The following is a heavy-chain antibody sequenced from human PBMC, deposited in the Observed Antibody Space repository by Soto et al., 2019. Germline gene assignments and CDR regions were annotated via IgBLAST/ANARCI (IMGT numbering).Heavy chain of an antibody. CDR1: GGTFSSYS. D-gene: IGHD1-26*01. J-gene: IGHJ4*02. V-gene: IGHV1-69*01. CDR2: SIPLFGTA. Sequence: QVQLVQSGAEVKKPGSSVKVSCKASGGTFSSYSINWVRQAPGQGLEWMGESIPLFGTANYAQKFQGRVTITADESTSTAYMALSSLGSEDTAVTYCARAGGRHSGGIDYWGQGTLVTVSS. CDR3: ARAGGRHSGGIDY.